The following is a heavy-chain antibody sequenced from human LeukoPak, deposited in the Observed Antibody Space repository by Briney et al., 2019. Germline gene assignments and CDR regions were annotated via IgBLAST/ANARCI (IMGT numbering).Heavy chain of an antibody. CDR2: IRSGSSTI. D-gene: IGHD5-24*01. CDR1: GFTFSSYG. Sequence: GGSLRLSCAASGFTFSSYGMSWVRQAPGKGLEWVSYIRSGSSTIYYADSVKGRFTISRDNPKNSLYLQMNSLRAEDTALYYCARLDGYNYIDFWGQGTLVTVSS. V-gene: IGHV3-48*04. J-gene: IGHJ4*02. CDR3: ARLDGYNYIDF.